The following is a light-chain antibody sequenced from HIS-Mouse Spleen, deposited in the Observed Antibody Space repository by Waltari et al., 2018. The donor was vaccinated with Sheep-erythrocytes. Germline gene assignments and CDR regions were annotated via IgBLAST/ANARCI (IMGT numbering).Light chain of an antibody. J-gene: IGLJ3*02. CDR3: YSTDSSGNHSNWV. CDR1: ALPTKS. V-gene: IGLV3-10*01. Sequence: SYELTQPPSVSVSPGQTARITCSGDALPTKSAYWYQQKSGQAPVLVIYEDSKRPSGIPERFSGSSSGTMATLTISGAQVEDEADYYCYSTDSSGNHSNWVFGGGTKLTVL. CDR2: EDS.